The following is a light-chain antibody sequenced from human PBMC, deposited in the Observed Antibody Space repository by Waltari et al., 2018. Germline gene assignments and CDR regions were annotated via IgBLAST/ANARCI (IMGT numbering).Light chain of an antibody. V-gene: IGLV2-23*02. Sequence: QSALTQTATVSGSPGQSITISCTGSSSDVGNSNLVSWYQQHPGEAPKLIIYDVNKRPLGVSNRFSGSKSGNTASLTISGLQAADEADYYCCSYAGSSVSVFGGGTKVTVL. CDR3: CSYAGSSVSV. J-gene: IGLJ3*02. CDR1: SSDVGNSNL. CDR2: DVN.